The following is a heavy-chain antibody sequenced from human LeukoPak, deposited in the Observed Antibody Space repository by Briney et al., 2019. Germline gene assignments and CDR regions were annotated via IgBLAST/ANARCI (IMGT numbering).Heavy chain of an antibody. D-gene: IGHD4-17*01. Sequence: ASVKVSFKASGDTFTNYYMHWVRQAPGQGLEWMGIVNPSGGTTRYAQKFQGRVTMTRDTSTSTVYMELSSLRSEDTAVYYCARVHDYGDLRYLDYWGQGTLVTVSS. CDR1: GDTFTNYY. CDR2: VNPSGGTT. J-gene: IGHJ4*02. CDR3: ARVHDYGDLRYLDY. V-gene: IGHV1-46*01.